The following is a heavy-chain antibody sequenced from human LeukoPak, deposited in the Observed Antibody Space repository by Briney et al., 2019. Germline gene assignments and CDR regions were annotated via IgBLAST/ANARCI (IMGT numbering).Heavy chain of an antibody. J-gene: IGHJ6*02. CDR2: INHSGST. CDR3: ARLVATTHYYYYYGMDV. V-gene: IGHV4-34*01. D-gene: IGHD5-12*01. Sequence: SETLSLTCAVYGGSFSGYYWSWIRQPPGKGLEWIGEINHSGSTNYNPSLKSRVTISVDTSKNQFSLKLSSVTAADTAVYYCARLVATTHYYYYYGMDVWGQGTTVTVSS. CDR1: GGSFSGYY.